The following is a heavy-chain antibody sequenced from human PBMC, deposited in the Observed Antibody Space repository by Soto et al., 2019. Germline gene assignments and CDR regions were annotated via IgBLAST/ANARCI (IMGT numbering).Heavy chain of an antibody. D-gene: IGHD2-2*01. J-gene: IGHJ6*02. Sequence: SETLSLTCTVSGGSISSGYYYWSWFRQPPGKGLEWIENIYYSGSTYYNPSLQSRVTISLDTSKNQFSLKLSSVTAADTAVYYCARDSAYCSSTSCIGDYYYGMYVWGQGTTVTVSS. V-gene: IGHV4-30-4*01. CDR1: GGSISSGYYY. CDR2: IYYSGST. CDR3: ARDSAYCSSTSCIGDYYYGMYV.